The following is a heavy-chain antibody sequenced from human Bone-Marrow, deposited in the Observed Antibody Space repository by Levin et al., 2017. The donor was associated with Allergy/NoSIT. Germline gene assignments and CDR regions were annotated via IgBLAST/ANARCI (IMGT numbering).Heavy chain of an antibody. CDR1: GFTFNIHG. CDR3: AKTREDSDGYYGMDV. J-gene: IGHJ6*01. Sequence: GGSLRLSCAASGFTFNIHGMHWVRQAPGKGLEWLAIIWYDGTKMYYADSVKGRFTISRDNSKNTVYLQMDSLRAEDTAVYYCAKTREDSDGYYGMDVWGQGTTVTVSS. V-gene: IGHV3-33*06. CDR2: IWYDGTKM. D-gene: IGHD2-15*01.